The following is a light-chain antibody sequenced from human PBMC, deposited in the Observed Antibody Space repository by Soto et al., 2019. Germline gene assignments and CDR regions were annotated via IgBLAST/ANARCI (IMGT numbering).Light chain of an antibody. CDR1: SSDVGSYNR. V-gene: IGLV2-18*01. CDR3: SLYTSSSTWV. J-gene: IGLJ2*01. CDR2: EVS. Sequence: QSALTQPPSVSGSPGQSVTISCTGTSSDVGSYNRVSWYQQPPGTAPKLMIYEVSNRPSGVPDRFSGSKSGNTASLTSSGLQAEDEADYYCSLYTSSSTWVFGGGTQLTVL.